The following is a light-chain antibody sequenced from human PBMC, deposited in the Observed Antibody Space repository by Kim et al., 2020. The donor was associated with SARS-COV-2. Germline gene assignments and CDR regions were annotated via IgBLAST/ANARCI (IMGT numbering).Light chain of an antibody. CDR3: QAWDSSVV. CDR1: KLGDKY. Sequence: SYELTQPPSVSVSPGQTASITCSGDKLGDKYTYWYQQKPGQSPVLVIYQDNRRPSGIPERLSGSNSGNTATPTINGTQAMDEADYYCQAWDSSVVFGGGTQLTVL. V-gene: IGLV3-1*01. CDR2: QDN. J-gene: IGLJ2*01.